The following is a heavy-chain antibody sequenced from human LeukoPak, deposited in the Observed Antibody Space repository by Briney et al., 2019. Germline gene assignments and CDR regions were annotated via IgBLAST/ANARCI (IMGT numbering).Heavy chain of an antibody. Sequence: GGSLRLSCAASGFTFINAWMAWVRQAPGKGLEWVGRIIAKAHGGTIEYAAPVKGRFTISRDDSKNTLYLQMNSLKTEDTAVYYCTTDGVGVEGATYDNWGQGTLVSVSS. D-gene: IGHD1-26*01. CDR3: TTDGVGVEGATYDN. CDR2: IIAKAHGGTI. CDR1: GFTFINAW. J-gene: IGHJ4*02. V-gene: IGHV3-15*01.